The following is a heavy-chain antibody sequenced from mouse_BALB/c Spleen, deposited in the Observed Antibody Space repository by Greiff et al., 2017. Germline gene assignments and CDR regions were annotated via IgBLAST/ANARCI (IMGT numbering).Heavy chain of an antibody. V-gene: IGHV5-17*02. D-gene: IGHD2-2*01. CDR3: ARWHGYYFDY. J-gene: IGHJ2*01. CDR1: GFTFSSFG. CDR2: ISSGSSTI. Sequence: EVQRVESGGGLVQPGGSRKLSCAASGFTFSSFGMHWVRQAPEKGLEWVAYISSGSSTIYYADTVKGRFTISRDNPKNTLFLQMTSLRSEDTAMYYCARWHGYYFDYWGQGTTLTVSS.